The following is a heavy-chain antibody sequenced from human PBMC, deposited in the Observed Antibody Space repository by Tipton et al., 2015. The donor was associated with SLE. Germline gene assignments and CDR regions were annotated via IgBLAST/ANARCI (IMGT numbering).Heavy chain of an antibody. CDR3: ARDVDGYSGYADPSVDY. Sequence: SLRLSCAASGFTFSSYAMHWVRQAPGKGLAWVAVISYDGSNKYYADSVKGRFTISRDNSKNTLYLQMNSLRAEDTAVYYCARDVDGYSGYADPSVDYWGQGTLVTVSS. D-gene: IGHD5-12*01. CDR2: ISYDGSNK. V-gene: IGHV3-30*04. J-gene: IGHJ4*02. CDR1: GFTFSSYA.